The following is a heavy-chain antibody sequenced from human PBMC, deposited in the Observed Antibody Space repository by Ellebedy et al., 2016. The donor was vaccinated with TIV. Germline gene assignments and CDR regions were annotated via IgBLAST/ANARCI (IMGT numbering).Heavy chain of an antibody. J-gene: IGHJ4*02. Sequence: GGSLRLSCAASGFTVSSNYMSWVRQAPGKGLEWVSYISSSSSTIYYADSVKGRFTISRDNAKNSLYLQMNSLRAEDTAVYYCARDPTARSTVTGLGDYWGQGTLVTISS. D-gene: IGHD4-17*01. V-gene: IGHV3-48*01. CDR3: ARDPTARSTVTGLGDY. CDR2: ISSSSSTI. CDR1: GFTVSSNY.